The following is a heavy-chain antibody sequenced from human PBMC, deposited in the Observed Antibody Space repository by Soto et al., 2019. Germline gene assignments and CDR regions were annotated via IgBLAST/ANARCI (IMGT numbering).Heavy chain of an antibody. J-gene: IGHJ3*02. CDR1: GFSLSNARMG. CDR3: ARIRVSSGYVDDASDI. D-gene: IGHD5-12*01. Sequence: QVTLKESGPVLVKPTETLTLTCTVSGFSLSNARMGVSWIRQPPGKALEWLAHIFSNDGKSYSTSLKSRLTLSKDTSKSQVVLTMTNMDPVDTATYYCARIRVSSGYVDDASDIWGQGTIVTVSS. V-gene: IGHV2-26*01. CDR2: IFSNDGK.